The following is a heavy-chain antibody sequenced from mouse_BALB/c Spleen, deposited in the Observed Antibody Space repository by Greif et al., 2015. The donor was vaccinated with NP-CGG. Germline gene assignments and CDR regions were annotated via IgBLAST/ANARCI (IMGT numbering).Heavy chain of an antibody. Sequence: VMLVESGPGLVAPSQSLSITCTVSGFSLTSYGVHWVRQPPGKGLEWLGVIWAGGSTNYNSALMSRLSISKDNSKSXVFLKMNSLQTVDTAMYYCARGKYGNSFYYAMDYWGQGTSVTVSS. CDR3: ARGKYGNSFYYAMDY. V-gene: IGHV2-9*02. CDR1: GFSLTSYG. D-gene: IGHD2-10*02. CDR2: IWAGGST. J-gene: IGHJ4*01.